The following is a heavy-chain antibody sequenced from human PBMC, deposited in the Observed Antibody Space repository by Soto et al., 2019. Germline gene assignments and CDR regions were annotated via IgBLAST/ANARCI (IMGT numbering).Heavy chain of an antibody. CDR3: ARHGSGDYVNYYSGMDV. D-gene: IGHD4-17*01. Sequence: GESLKISCKGSGYSFTSYWIGWVRQMPGKGLEWMGINYPGDSDTRYSPSFQGQVTISADKSISTAYLQWSSLKASDTAMYYCARHGSGDYVNYYSGMDVWGQGTTVTVSS. CDR1: GYSFTSYW. CDR2: NYPGDSDT. V-gene: IGHV5-51*01. J-gene: IGHJ6*02.